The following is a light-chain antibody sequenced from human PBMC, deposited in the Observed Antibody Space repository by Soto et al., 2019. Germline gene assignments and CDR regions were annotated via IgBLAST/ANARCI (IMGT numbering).Light chain of an antibody. CDR2: YDS. Sequence: SYELTQPPSVSVAPGKTARISCGGSNIGSKSVHWYQQKPGQAPVLVIYYDSDRPSGIPERFSGSNSGNTATLTIRRVEAGDEADYYCQVWDSSGYYVVFGGGTKLTVL. CDR3: QVWDSSGYYVV. J-gene: IGLJ2*01. V-gene: IGLV3-21*04. CDR1: NIGSKS.